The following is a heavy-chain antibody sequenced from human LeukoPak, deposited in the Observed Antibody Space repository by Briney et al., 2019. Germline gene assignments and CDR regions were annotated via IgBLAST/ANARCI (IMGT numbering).Heavy chain of an antibody. Sequence: PGGSLRLSRAVSGFTFSNYAMTWVRHAPGKGLEWVSHIGGSGYSTYDADSVRGRFAISRDNSKNTLYLQMNSLRADDTAVYYCARIPTYQPLLAPSYYYMVVWGKRTTVTVSS. CDR2: IGGSGYST. V-gene: IGHV3-23*01. J-gene: IGHJ6*03. CDR3: ARIPTYQPLLAPSYYYMVV. CDR1: GFTFSNYA. D-gene: IGHD2-2*01.